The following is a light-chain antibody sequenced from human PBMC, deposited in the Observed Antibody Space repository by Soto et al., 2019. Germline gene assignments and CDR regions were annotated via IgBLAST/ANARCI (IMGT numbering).Light chain of an antibody. V-gene: IGKV3-15*01. Sequence: EIVMTQSPATLSVSPGERVTLSCRASQSVSSNLAWYQQKPGQAPRLLTYGASTRATGIPARFSGSGSGTEFTLIISSLQSEDFAVYYCQQYNNWPTWTFGQGTKVEIK. J-gene: IGKJ1*01. CDR3: QQYNNWPTWT. CDR1: QSVSSN. CDR2: GAS.